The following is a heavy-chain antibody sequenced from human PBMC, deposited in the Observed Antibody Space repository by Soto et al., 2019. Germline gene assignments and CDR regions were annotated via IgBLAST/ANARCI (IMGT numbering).Heavy chain of an antibody. D-gene: IGHD5-12*01. V-gene: IGHV1-18*01. CDR1: GYTFFTYD. CDR2: ISSYSGDT. J-gene: IGHJ5*02. Sequence: ASVKVSCKASGYTFFTYDISWVRQAPGQGLEWMGWISSYSGDTKYAQKFQGRVTMTTDTSTTTAYLELRSLRSDDTAVYYCARHHGPTTSENWFDPWGQGTLVTVSS. CDR3: ARHHGPTTSENWFDP.